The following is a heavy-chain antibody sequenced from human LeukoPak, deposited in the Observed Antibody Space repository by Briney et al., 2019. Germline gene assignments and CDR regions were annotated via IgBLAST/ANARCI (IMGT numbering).Heavy chain of an antibody. V-gene: IGHV4-38-2*02. CDR2: IYHSGST. Sequence: SETLSLTCTVSGYSISSGYYWGWIRQPPGKGLEWIGSIYHSGSTYYNPSLKSRVTISVDTSKKQFSLKLTSVTAADTAVYYCVSAKFLVRGVSWFNPWGQGTLVTVSS. J-gene: IGHJ5*02. D-gene: IGHD3-10*01. CDR1: GYSISSGYY. CDR3: VSAKFLVRGVSWFNP.